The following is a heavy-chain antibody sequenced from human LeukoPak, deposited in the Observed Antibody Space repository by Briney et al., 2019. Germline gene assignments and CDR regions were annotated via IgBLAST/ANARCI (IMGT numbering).Heavy chain of an antibody. CDR2: IYTSGST. D-gene: IGHD2-15*01. CDR1: GGSISSGSYY. CDR3: ARDKGCSGGSCYSNWFDP. J-gene: IGHJ5*02. Sequence: SETLSLTCTVSGGSISSGSYYWSWIRQPAGKGLEWIGRIYTSGSTNYNPSLKSRVTISVDTSKNQFSLKLSSVTAADTAVYYCARDKGCSGGSCYSNWFDPWGQGTLVTVSS. V-gene: IGHV4-61*02.